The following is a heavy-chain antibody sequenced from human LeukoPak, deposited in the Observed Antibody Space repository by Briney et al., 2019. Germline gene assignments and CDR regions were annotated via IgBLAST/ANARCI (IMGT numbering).Heavy chain of an antibody. J-gene: IGHJ3*02. Sequence: GGSLRLSCAASGFTFSSYGMHWVRQAPGKGLEWVSAISGSGGSTYYVDSVKGRFTISRDNSKNTLCLQMNSLRAEDTAVYYCAKVDDYDILTGYEDIWGQGTMVTVSS. D-gene: IGHD3-9*01. CDR1: GFTFSSYG. CDR3: AKVDDYDILTGYEDI. V-gene: IGHV3-23*01. CDR2: ISGSGGST.